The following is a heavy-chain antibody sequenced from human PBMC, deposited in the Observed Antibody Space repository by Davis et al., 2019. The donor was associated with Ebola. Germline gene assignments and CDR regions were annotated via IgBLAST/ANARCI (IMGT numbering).Heavy chain of an antibody. J-gene: IGHJ4*02. D-gene: IGHD1-26*01. CDR3: AREELGADYFDY. Sequence: GESLKISCAASGFTFSSYSMNWVRQAPGKGLEWVSSISSSSSYIYYADSVKGRFTISRDNAKNSLYLQMNSLRAEDTAVYYCAREELGADYFDYWGQGTLVTVSS. CDR2: ISSSSSYI. CDR1: GFTFSSYS. V-gene: IGHV3-21*01.